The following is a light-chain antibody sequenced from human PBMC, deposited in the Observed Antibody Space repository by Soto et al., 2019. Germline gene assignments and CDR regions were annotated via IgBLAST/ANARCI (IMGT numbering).Light chain of an antibody. Sequence: EIVITQSPGTLSLSPGERGTLSCRASQSVSSGYLAWYQQKPGQAPRLLIYDASHRETGIPALFSGSGAGTDFTLTISSLEHEDFAVYYCQQRSNWTKTFGQGTKVDIK. J-gene: IGKJ1*01. CDR1: QSVSSGY. CDR2: DAS. CDR3: QQRSNWTKT. V-gene: IGKV3D-11*02.